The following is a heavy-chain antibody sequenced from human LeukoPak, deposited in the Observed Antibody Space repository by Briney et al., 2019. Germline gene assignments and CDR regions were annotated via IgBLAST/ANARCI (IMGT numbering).Heavy chain of an antibody. CDR3: ARVLTFGGWFEDY. CDR2: IRTSCSTT. CDR1: GFTFSTYY. D-gene: IGHD6-19*01. Sequence: PGGSLRLSCAASGFTFSTYYMNWVRQAPGKGLEWVSCIRTSCSTTYYADSVKGRFTISRDNAKNSLYLQMNSLRAEYTAVYYCARVLTFGGWFEDYWGQGTLVTVSS. J-gene: IGHJ4*02. V-gene: IGHV3-48*01.